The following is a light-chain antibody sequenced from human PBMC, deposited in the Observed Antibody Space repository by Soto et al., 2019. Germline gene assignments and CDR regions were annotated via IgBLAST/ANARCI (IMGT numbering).Light chain of an antibody. J-gene: IGKJ1*01. CDR3: QQRSNWPLT. CDR2: GAS. V-gene: IGKV3-11*01. CDR1: QSVSTY. Sequence: EIVLTQSPATLSLSPGERATLSCRASQSVSTYFAWYQQKPGQAPRLLIYGASNRATGIPARFSGSGSGTDFTLTISSLEPEDFAVYYCQQRSNWPLTFGQGNKVEIK.